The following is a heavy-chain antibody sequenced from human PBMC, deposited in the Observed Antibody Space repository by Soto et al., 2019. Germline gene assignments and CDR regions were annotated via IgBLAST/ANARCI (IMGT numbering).Heavy chain of an antibody. CDR2: ISYDGSNK. V-gene: IGHV3-30-3*01. J-gene: IGHJ6*01. Sequence: GGSLRLSCAASGFTFSSYAMHWVRQAPGKGLEWVAVISYDGSNKYYADSVKGRFTISRDNSKNTLYLQMNSLRAEATAVYYCARVPYGGYSSGYVHGMDGWGQGATVTVAS. CDR3: ARVPYGGYSSGYVHGMDG. D-gene: IGHD5-18*01. CDR1: GFTFSSYA.